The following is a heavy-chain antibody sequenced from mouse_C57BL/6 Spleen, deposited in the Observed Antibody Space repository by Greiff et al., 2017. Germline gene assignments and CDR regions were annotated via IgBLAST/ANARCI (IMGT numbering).Heavy chain of an antibody. CDR1: GYSFTSYN. Sequence: QVQLQQSGAELVRPGASVKMSCKASGYSFTSYNMHWVKQTPRQGLEWIGAIYPGNGDTSYNQKFKGKATLTVDKSSSTAYMQLSSLTSEDSAVYFCASYYYSNYEESAMDYWGQGTSVTVSS. CDR3: ASYYYSNYEESAMDY. J-gene: IGHJ4*01. V-gene: IGHV1-12*01. D-gene: IGHD2-5*01. CDR2: IYPGNGDT.